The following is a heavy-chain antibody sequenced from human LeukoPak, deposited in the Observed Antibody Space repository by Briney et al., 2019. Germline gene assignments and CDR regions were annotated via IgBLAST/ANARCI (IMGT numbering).Heavy chain of an antibody. J-gene: IGHJ4*01. CDR2: INHSGYT. CDR3: TRGKPETVFDS. CDR1: GGSFSGYY. Sequence: SETLSLTCGVYGGSFSGYYYSWIRQPPGKGLEWIGEINHSGYTNYNPSLKTRVTISLDRSKDQFSLKLTSVTAADTAVYYCTRGKPETVFDSWGRGTLVTVSS. V-gene: IGHV4-34*01.